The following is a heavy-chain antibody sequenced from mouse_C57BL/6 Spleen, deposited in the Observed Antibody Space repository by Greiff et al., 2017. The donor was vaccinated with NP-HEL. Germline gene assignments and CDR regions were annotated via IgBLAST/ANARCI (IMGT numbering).Heavy chain of an antibody. CDR1: GFTFSDFG. V-gene: IGHV5-17*01. J-gene: IGHJ3*01. CDR3: AGDSSGPAWFAY. CDR2: ISGGSSSI. D-gene: IGHD3-2*02. Sequence: EVKLVESGGGLVKPGGSLKLSCAASGFTFSDFGMHWVRQAPEKGLEWVAYISGGSSSIYYADTVKGRFTISRDNAKNTLFLQMTSLRSEDTAMYYCAGDSSGPAWFAYWGQGTLVTVSA.